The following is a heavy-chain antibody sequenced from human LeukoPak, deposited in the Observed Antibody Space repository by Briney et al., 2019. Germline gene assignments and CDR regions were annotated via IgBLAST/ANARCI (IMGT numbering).Heavy chain of an antibody. CDR2: ISAYNGNT. Sequence: GASVKVSCKASGYTFTSYGISWVRQAPGQGLEWMGWISAYNGNTNYAQKLQGRVTMTTDTSTSTAYMELRSLRSDDTAVYYCARGYYCDSSGYYKRSLDYWGQGTLVTVSS. D-gene: IGHD3-22*01. V-gene: IGHV1-18*01. CDR1: GYTFTSYG. J-gene: IGHJ4*02. CDR3: ARGYYCDSSGYYKRSLDY.